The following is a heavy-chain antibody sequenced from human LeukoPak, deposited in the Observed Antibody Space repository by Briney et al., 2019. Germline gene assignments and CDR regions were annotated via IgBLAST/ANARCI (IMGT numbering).Heavy chain of an antibody. D-gene: IGHD5-12*01. J-gene: IGHJ4*02. CDR3: AKGLFSGYDKYLDS. CDR2: ISSTSSDI. CDR1: GFAFETYT. Sequence: PGGSLRLSCVASGFAFETYTMNWVRQAPGKGLEWVSFISSTSSDINYADSVRDRFTISRDNAKNSLFLQMDSLRVEDTAVYYCAKGLFSGYDKYLDSWGQGTIVSVSS. V-gene: IGHV3-21*04.